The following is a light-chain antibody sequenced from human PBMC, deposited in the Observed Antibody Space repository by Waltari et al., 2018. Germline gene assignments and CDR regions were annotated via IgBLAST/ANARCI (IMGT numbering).Light chain of an antibody. Sequence: EIVLTQSPGTLSLSPGERATLSCRASQSVGRSLAWYQQKRGQAPRLLIYGASSRATGLPDRFSGSGSGTDFSLTISRLEPEDVAGYYCQHYVRLPATFGQGTDVEIK. CDR3: QHYVRLPAT. V-gene: IGKV3-20*01. CDR1: QSVGRS. J-gene: IGKJ1*01. CDR2: GAS.